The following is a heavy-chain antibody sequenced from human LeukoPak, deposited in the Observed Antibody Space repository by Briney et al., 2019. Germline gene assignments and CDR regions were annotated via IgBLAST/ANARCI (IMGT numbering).Heavy chain of an antibody. CDR2: ISYDGSNK. CDR3: AKGVQYYDSSGYYDY. J-gene: IGHJ4*02. Sequence: PGRSLRLSCAASGFTFSSSGMHWGRQAPAKGLESEAVISYDGSNKYYVDSVKSRVTISRDDSKITLYLQMNSLRAEGMAVCYCAKGVQYYDSSGYYDYWGQGTLVTVSS. CDR1: GFTFSSSG. D-gene: IGHD3-22*01. V-gene: IGHV3-30*18.